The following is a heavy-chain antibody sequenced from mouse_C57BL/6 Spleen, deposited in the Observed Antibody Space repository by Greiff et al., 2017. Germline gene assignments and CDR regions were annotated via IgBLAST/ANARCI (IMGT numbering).Heavy chain of an antibody. CDR2: IDPSDSYT. CDR1: GYTFTSYW. CDR3: ARADYYGLRDYAMDY. D-gene: IGHD1-1*01. V-gene: IGHV1-59*01. J-gene: IGHJ4*01. Sequence: VQLQQPGAELVRPGTSVKLSCKASGYTFTSYWMHWVKPRPGQGLEWIGVIDPSDSYTNYNQKFKGKATLTVDTSSSTAYMQLSSLTSEDSAVYYCARADYYGLRDYAMDYWGQGTSVTVSS.